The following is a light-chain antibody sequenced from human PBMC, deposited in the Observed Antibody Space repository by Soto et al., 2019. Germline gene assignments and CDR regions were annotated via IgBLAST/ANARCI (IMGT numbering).Light chain of an antibody. J-gene: IGKJ5*01. CDR2: DDS. CDR3: QPLFDPPIT. V-gene: IGKV1-5*01. CDR1: QSISSW. Sequence: DIQRNSSASPLSASVGYSVTITYRASQSISSWLAWYQQKPGKDHKLLIYDDSSLESGVPSSFSGSGSGTEFTLNIRSMQPDEFATYDCQPLFDPPITVGQGERLELK.